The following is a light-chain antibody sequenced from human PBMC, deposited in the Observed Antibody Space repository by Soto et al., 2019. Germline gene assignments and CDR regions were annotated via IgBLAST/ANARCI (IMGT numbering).Light chain of an antibody. CDR2: DAS. Sequence: DIHRSQSPSTLSACLRDRVTITCRASQSISGWLAWHQQKPGKAPKLLIFDASSLESGVPSRFSGSGSGTEFTLTISSLQPDDFATYYCQQYNSYSYTLGQGTRLEI. J-gene: IGKJ5*01. V-gene: IGKV1-5*01. CDR3: QQYNSYSYT. CDR1: QSISGW.